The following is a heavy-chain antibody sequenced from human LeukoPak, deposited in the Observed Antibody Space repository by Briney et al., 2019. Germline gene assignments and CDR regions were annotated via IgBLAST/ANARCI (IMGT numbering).Heavy chain of an antibody. D-gene: IGHD4-17*01. CDR3: ARSVTVALYFDY. CDR1: GGSISSYY. Sequence: ETLSLTCTVSGGSISSYYWSWVRQAPGKGLEWVSVIYSGGSTYYADSVKGRFTISRDNSKNTLYLQMNSLRAEDTAVYYCARSVTVALYFDYWGQGTLVTVSS. J-gene: IGHJ4*02. V-gene: IGHV3-53*01. CDR2: IYSGGST.